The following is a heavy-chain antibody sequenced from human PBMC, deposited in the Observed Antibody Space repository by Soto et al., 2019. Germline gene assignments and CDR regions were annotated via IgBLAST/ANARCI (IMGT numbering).Heavy chain of an antibody. CDR3: ARGRLAAP. D-gene: IGHD6-13*01. CDR2: INHRGGT. Sequence: ETLSLTCAVYGGSFSGYYWSWIRQPPWKGREWIGEINHRGGTSYNPPLTTRVTISGDTSKNQFSLKLSSVTAADTAVYYCARGRLAAPWGQGTLVTVSS. J-gene: IGHJ1*01. CDR1: GGSFSGYY. V-gene: IGHV4-34*01.